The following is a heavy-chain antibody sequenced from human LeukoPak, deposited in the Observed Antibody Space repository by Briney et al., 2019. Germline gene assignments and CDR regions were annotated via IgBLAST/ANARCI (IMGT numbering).Heavy chain of an antibody. V-gene: IGHV4-39*02. CDR2: IYYSGST. D-gene: IGHD1-26*01. CDR3: AKDMYFEWERPHGFDP. CDR1: GGSISSSSYY. Sequence: SETLSLTCTVSGGSISSSSYYWGWIRQPPGKGLEWIGSIYYSGSTYYNPSLKSRVTISVDTSKNQFSLKLSSVTAADTAVYYCAKDMYFEWERPHGFDPWGQGTLVTVSS. J-gene: IGHJ5*02.